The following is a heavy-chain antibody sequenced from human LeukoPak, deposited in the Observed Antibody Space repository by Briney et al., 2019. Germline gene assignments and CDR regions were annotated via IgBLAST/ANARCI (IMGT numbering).Heavy chain of an antibody. V-gene: IGHV1-8*01. CDR3: ARISDHNWYFDL. D-gene: IGHD1-14*01. Sequence: ASVKVSCKASGYPFTTYDNNWVRKATGQGLEWMGWMNPSSGYTGYSQKFQGRVTMTRNTSITTAYMELSSLRSEDTAVYYCARISDHNWYFDLWGRGTLVTVSS. CDR1: GYPFTTYD. J-gene: IGHJ2*01. CDR2: MNPSSGYT.